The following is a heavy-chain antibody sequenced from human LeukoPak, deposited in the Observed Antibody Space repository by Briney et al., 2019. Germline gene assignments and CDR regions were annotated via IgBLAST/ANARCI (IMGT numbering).Heavy chain of an antibody. V-gene: IGHV4-39*07. CDR1: GGSISSSNYY. CDR3: ARDSGYDLRQDYYYYYYMDV. Sequence: NPSETLSLTCTVSGGSISSSNYYWGWIRQPPGKGLEWIGSIYYSGSTYYNPSLKSRVTISVDTSKNQFSLKLSSVTAADTAVYYCARDSGYDLRQDYYYYYYMDVWGKGTTVTVSS. CDR2: IYYSGST. J-gene: IGHJ6*03. D-gene: IGHD5-12*01.